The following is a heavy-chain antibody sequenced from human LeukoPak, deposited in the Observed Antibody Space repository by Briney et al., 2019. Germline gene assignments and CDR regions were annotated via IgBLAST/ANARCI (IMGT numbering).Heavy chain of an antibody. D-gene: IGHD3-22*01. CDR3: ARGPYYDSSGFDC. Sequence: SETLSLTCTVSGGSMRSWSWSWIRQPPGKGLEWIGYIYDRGNTNYNPSLKSRVTISVDRSRNQFSLKLSSVTAADTAVYYCARGPYYDSSGFDCWGQGTLVTVSS. CDR2: IYDRGNT. J-gene: IGHJ5*01. CDR1: GGSMRSWS. V-gene: IGHV4-59*01.